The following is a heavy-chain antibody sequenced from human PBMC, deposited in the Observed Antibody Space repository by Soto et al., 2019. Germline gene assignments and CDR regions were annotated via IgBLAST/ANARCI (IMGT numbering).Heavy chain of an antibody. V-gene: IGHV1-8*01. CDR2: MNPNSGDT. CDR3: ARSLGGGNVNFDS. D-gene: IGHD2-21*01. Sequence: QVQLVQSGAEVKKPGASVKLSCKASGYAFRSYDINWVRQATGQGLEWMGWMNPNSGDTGYVEKFQGRVTMTRDTSITTAYMELSSLRSEDTAVYYCARSLGGGNVNFDSWGQGTLVTVSS. J-gene: IGHJ4*02. CDR1: GYAFRSYD.